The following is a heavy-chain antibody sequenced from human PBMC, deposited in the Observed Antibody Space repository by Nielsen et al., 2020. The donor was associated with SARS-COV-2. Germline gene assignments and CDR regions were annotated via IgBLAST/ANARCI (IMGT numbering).Heavy chain of an antibody. CDR1: GFTFSSYA. CDR2: ISGSGGST. CDR3: AKWGYYYDSSGPGGFDP. V-gene: IGHV3-23*01. D-gene: IGHD3-22*01. Sequence: GESLKISCAASGFTFSSYAMSWVRQAPGKGLEWVSAISGSGGSTYYADSVKGRFTISRDNSKNTLYLQMNSLRAEDTAVYYCAKWGYYYDSSGPGGFDPWGQGTLVTVSS. J-gene: IGHJ5*02.